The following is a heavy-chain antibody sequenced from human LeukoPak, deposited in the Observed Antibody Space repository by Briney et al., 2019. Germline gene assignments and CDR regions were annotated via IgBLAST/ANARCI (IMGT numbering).Heavy chain of an antibody. V-gene: IGHV1-3*01. CDR2: INAGNGNT. J-gene: IGHJ4*02. CDR1: GYTFTSYT. CDR3: AREGAVALKHFDL. D-gene: IGHD6-19*01. Sequence: ASVKASCKASGYTFTSYTMHWVRQAPGQWLEWMGWINAGNGNTKYSQKFQGRVTITRDRSASTAYMELSSLRSEDTAVYYCAREGAVALKHFDLWGQGTLVTVSS.